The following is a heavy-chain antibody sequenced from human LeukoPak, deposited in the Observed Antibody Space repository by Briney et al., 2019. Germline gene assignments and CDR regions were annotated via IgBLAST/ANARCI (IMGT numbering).Heavy chain of an antibody. J-gene: IGHJ6*03. CDR1: GFTVSSNY. D-gene: IGHD1-26*01. CDR2: IYSGGST. CDR3: ARDPYSGNYGAYYYYYMDV. Sequence: GGSLRLSCAASGFTVSSNYMSWVRQAPGKGLEWVSIIYSGGSTFYADSVKGRFTISRDNAKSSLYLQMDSLRAEDTAVYYCARDPYSGNYGAYYYYYMDVWGKGTTVTISS. V-gene: IGHV3-53*01.